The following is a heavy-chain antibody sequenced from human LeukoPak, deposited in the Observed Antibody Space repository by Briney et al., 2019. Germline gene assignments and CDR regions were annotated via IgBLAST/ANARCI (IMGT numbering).Heavy chain of an antibody. V-gene: IGHV4-30-2*01. Sequence: SETLSLTCAVSGGSISSGGYSWSWIRQLPGKGLERIGYISHSGSTYYNPSLKSRVTISVDRSKNQFSLKLSSVTATDTAVYYCARSDYGGNWGYFDYWGQGALVTVSS. CDR2: ISHSGST. CDR1: GGSISSGGYS. CDR3: ARSDYGGNWGYFDY. J-gene: IGHJ4*02. D-gene: IGHD4-23*01.